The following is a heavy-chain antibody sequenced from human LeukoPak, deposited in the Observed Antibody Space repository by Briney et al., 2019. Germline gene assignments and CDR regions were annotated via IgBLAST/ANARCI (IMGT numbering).Heavy chain of an antibody. CDR1: GYTLTEIS. V-gene: IGHV1-24*01. Sequence: ASVKVSCKVSGYTLTEISMHWVRQAPGKGLEWMGGFDPEDGETIYAQKFQGRVTMTEDTSTDTAYMELSSLRSEDTAVYYCATVGARITTRVGNYWGQGTLVTVSS. CDR3: ATVGARITTRVGNY. J-gene: IGHJ4*02. CDR2: FDPEDGET. D-gene: IGHD3-10*01.